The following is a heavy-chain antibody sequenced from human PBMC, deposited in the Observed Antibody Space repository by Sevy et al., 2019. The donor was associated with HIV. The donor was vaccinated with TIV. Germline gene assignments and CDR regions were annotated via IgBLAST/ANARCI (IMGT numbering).Heavy chain of an antibody. V-gene: IGHV4-59*01. CDR3: AGLYHDYLWGSYGIDDAFDI. CDR2: ISYSGNT. J-gene: IGHJ3*02. CDR1: GGPISRYY. D-gene: IGHD3-16*01. Sequence: SETLSLTCTVSGGPISRYYWSWIRQPPGKGLEWIGYISYSGNTNYNPSLKSRVTISADTSKNQSSLNLNSVTAADTAVYYCAGLYHDYLWGSYGIDDAFDIWGQGTVVTVSS.